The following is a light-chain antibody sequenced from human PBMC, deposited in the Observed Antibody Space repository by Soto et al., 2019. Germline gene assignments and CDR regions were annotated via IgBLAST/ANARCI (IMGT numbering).Light chain of an antibody. CDR2: DAS. CDR3: QQSYSTPWT. Sequence: DIQMTQSPSSLSASVGDGVTITCRASQTISSYLNWYQLKPGKAPKLLIFDASSLQRGVPSRFSGGGSGTDFTLSISSLQPEDFATYYCQQSYSTPWTFGQGTKVEI. V-gene: IGKV1-39*01. CDR1: QTISSY. J-gene: IGKJ1*01.